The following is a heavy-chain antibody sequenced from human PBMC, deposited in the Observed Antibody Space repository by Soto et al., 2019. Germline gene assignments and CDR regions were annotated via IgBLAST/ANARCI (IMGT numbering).Heavy chain of an antibody. J-gene: IGHJ4*02. CDR3: ARGGHWNYFDY. CDR1: GGSISSYY. V-gene: IGHV4-59*01. Sequence: LSLTCTVSGGSISSYYWSWIRQPPGKGLEWIGYIYYSGSTNYNPSLKSRVTISVDTSKNQFSLKLSSVTAADTAVYYCARGGHWNYFDYWGQGTLVTVSS. D-gene: IGHD1-1*01. CDR2: IYYSGST.